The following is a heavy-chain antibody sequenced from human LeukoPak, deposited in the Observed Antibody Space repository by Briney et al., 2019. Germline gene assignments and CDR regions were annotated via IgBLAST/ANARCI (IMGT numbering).Heavy chain of an antibody. Sequence: SETLSLTCTVSGGSISSYYWSWIRQPPGKGLEWIGYIYYSGSTNYNPSLKSRVTISVDTSKNQFSLKLSSVTAADTAVYYCARDNYDFWSGYYGYGMDVWGQGTTVTVSS. V-gene: IGHV4-59*01. CDR1: GGSISSYY. CDR3: ARDNYDFWSGYYGYGMDV. D-gene: IGHD3-3*01. J-gene: IGHJ6*02. CDR2: IYYSGST.